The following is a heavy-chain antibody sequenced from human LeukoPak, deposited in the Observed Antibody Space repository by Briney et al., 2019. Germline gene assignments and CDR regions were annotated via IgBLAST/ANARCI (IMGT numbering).Heavy chain of an antibody. CDR1: GYTFTSYG. CDR3: ARDGRDIVVVPAAIKGGNNWFDP. CDR2: ISAYNGNT. V-gene: IGHV1-18*01. J-gene: IGHJ5*02. Sequence: ASVKVSCKASGYTFTSYGISWVRQAPGQGLEWMGWISAYNGNTNYAQKFQGRVTMTRDTSISTAYMELSRLRSDDTAVYYCARDGRDIVVVPAAIKGGNNWFDPWGQGTLVTVSS. D-gene: IGHD2-2*01.